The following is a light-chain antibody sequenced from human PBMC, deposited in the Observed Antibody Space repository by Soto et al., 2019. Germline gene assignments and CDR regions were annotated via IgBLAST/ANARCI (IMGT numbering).Light chain of an antibody. CDR1: IRDVGAYNL. Sequence: QSALTQPASVSGSPGQSITISCTGTIRDVGAYNLVSWYQQHPGKAPKLLIFEVRHRASGISYRFSGSKSGNTASLTISGLQTEDEGDYYCQSYDSTLSDRYVFGTGTKVTVL. CDR3: QSYDSTLSDRYV. CDR2: EVR. J-gene: IGLJ1*01. V-gene: IGLV2-14*01.